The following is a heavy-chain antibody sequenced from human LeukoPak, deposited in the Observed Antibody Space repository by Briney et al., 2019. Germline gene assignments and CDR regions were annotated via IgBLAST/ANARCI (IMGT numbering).Heavy chain of an antibody. Sequence: PSEALSLTCAVYGGSFSGYYWSWIRQPPGKGLEWIGEINHSGSTNYNPSLKSRVTISVDTSKNQFSLKLSSVTAADTAVYYCATLRASFDYWGQGTLVTVSS. CDR2: INHSGST. D-gene: IGHD2-15*01. V-gene: IGHV4-34*01. CDR3: ATLRASFDY. CDR1: GGSFSGYY. J-gene: IGHJ4*02.